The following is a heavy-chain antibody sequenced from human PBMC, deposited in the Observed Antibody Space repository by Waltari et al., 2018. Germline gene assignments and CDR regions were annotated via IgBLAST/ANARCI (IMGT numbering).Heavy chain of an antibody. CDR1: GGSFSGYY. D-gene: IGHD6-13*01. CDR3: ASGSRGASSSWPNWFDP. J-gene: IGHJ5*02. CDR2: IIHSGSS. Sequence: QVQLQQWGAGLLKPSETLSLTCAVYGGSFSGYYWSRIRQPLGKVLEWIGEIIHSGSSHCSRPRKSRVTFSGDTANNRFPLMLSSVSAADTAVYYFASGSRGASSSWPNWFDPLDQRTLVTVSS. V-gene: IGHV4-34*12.